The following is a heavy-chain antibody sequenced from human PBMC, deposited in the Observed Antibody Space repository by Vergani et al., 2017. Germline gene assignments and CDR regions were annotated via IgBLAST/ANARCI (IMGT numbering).Heavy chain of an antibody. Sequence: MQLAESGGAVVQPGKALRLSCAASGFNFSNYGMHWVRQAPGGGLEWVSGISGSGGFTYYADSVKGRFTISRDNSKNTMFLQMNNLRAEDTAVYYCAKDNVPGYYDSSGYCDYWGQGTLVTVSS. CDR2: ISGSGGFT. CDR3: AKDNVPGYYDSSGYCDY. D-gene: IGHD3-22*01. V-gene: IGHV3-23*04. CDR1: GFNFSNYG. J-gene: IGHJ4*02.